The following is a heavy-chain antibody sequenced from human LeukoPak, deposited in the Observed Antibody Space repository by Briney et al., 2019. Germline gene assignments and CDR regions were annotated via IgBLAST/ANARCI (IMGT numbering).Heavy chain of an antibody. Sequence: GGSLRLSCAASGFTFSNYGMHWVRQAPGKGLEWVSGINWNGGRTGYADSVKGRFTISRDNAKNSLYLQMNSLRAEDTALYYCARDYDYGDYPGYWGQGTLVTVSS. D-gene: IGHD4-17*01. CDR3: ARDYDYGDYPGY. J-gene: IGHJ4*02. V-gene: IGHV3-20*04. CDR2: INWNGGRT. CDR1: GFTFSNYG.